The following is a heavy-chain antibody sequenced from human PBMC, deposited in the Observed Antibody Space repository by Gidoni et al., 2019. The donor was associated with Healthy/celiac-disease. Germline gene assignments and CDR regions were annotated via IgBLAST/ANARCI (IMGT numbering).Heavy chain of an antibody. V-gene: IGHV3-7*01. J-gene: IGHJ4*02. CDR2: IKQDGSEK. Sequence: EVQLVESGGGLVQPGGSLRLSCAASGFTFSSYWMSWVRQAPGKGLEWVANIKQDGSEKYYVDSVKGRFTISRDNAKNSLYLQMNSLRAEDTAVYYCARAITMIGEAYYFDYWGQGTLVTVSS. CDR3: ARAITMIGEAYYFDY. CDR1: GFTFSSYW. D-gene: IGHD3-22*01.